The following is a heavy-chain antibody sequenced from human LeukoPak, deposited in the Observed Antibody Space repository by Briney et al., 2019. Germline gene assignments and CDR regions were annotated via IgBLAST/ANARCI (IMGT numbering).Heavy chain of an antibody. CDR1: GFTFKNYA. J-gene: IGHJ4*02. CDR3: AKDLYYDSSGPAYYFDY. D-gene: IGHD3-22*01. CDR2: ISESGTNT. Sequence: GGSLRLSCATSGFTFKNYAMSWVRQPPGKGLEWVSTISESGTNTHYADSVKGRFTISRNNSKNTLYLQMNSLRAEDTAVYYCAKDLYYDSSGPAYYFDYWGQGTLVTVSS. V-gene: IGHV3-23*01.